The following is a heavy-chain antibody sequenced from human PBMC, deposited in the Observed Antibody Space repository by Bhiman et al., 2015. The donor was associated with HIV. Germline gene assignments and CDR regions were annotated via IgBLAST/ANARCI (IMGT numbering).Heavy chain of an antibody. CDR3: ANSRRDGYIDY. D-gene: IGHD5-24*01. CDR2: ISSSSSYT. CDR1: GFIFDDYA. V-gene: IGHV3-21*01. J-gene: IGHJ4*02. Sequence: QLVESGGVVVQPGGSLRLSCAASGFIFDDYAMHWVRQAPGKGLEWVSYISSSSSYTYYADSVKGRLTISRDNAKNSLYLQMNSLRAEDTAVYYCANSRRDGYIDYWGQGTLVTVSS.